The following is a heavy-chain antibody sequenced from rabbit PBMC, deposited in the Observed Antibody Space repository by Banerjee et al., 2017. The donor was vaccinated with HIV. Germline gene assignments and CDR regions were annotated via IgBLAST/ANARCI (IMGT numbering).Heavy chain of an antibody. J-gene: IGHJ4*01. CDR2: IYTGSSGST. D-gene: IGHD4-1*01. Sequence: QEQLEESGGDLVKPGASLTLTCTASGLDFSSSDWICWVRQAPGKGLEWIASIYTGSSGSTYYASWAKGRFTISKTSSTTVTLQMTSLTAADTATYFCARDLAGVIGWNFNLWGQGTLVTVS. V-gene: IGHV1S45*01. CDR3: ARDLAGVIGWNFNL. CDR1: GLDFSSSDW.